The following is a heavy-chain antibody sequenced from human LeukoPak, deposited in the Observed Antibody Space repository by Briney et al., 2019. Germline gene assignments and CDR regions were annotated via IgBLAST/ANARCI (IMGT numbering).Heavy chain of an antibody. CDR1: GFTISSYA. V-gene: IGHV3-23*01. CDR3: AKDSHPRINYGSGSYFVWDY. J-gene: IGHJ4*02. CDR2: ISGSGGST. Sequence: PAESLRLSCAASGFTISSYAMSWVRQAPGKGLEWVSAISGSGGSTYYAASVKGRFTISRDNSKNTLYLQMNSLRAEDTAVYYCAKDSHPRINYGSGSYFVWDYWGQGTLVTVSS. D-gene: IGHD3-10*01.